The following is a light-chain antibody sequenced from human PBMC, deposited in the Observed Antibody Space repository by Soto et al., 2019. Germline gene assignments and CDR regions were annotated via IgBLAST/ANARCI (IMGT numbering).Light chain of an antibody. Sequence: QSALTQAPPGSGAPAQTTPASLPWNTREVGAYDYVAWYQQHPGKAPKLMIYDVSSRPSGVSNRFSGSKSGNTASLTISGLQAEYEADYYCSSYLDSCTLSGVFGTGTKVTVL. CDR2: DVS. V-gene: IGLV2-14*01. CDR1: TREVGAYDY. J-gene: IGLJ1*01. CDR3: SSYLDSCTLSGV.